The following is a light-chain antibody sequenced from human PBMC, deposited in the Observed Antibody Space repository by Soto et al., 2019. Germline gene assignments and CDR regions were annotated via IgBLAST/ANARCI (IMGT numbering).Light chain of an antibody. Sequence: IVLTQSPGTLSLSPGERATLSCRASQSVTSSYLAWYQQKPRQAPRLLIYGASSRATGIPDRFSGSGSGTDFTLTISRLEPEDFAVYYCQQYVTSPHTCGGGTKVEIK. CDR3: QQYVTSPHT. V-gene: IGKV3-20*01. CDR2: GAS. J-gene: IGKJ4*01. CDR1: QSVTSSY.